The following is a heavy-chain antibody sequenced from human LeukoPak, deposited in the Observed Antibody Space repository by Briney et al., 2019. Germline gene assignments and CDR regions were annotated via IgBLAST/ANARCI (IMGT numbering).Heavy chain of an antibody. V-gene: IGHV3-30-3*01. Sequence: SGGSLRLSCAASGFTLSSHNMHWVRHAPGKGLVWVAFISYDGSSKYYADSFKRRFTISRDNSDNTLYLQMNSLRAEDTAVYYCARDLSGSYTFDYWGQGTLVTVSS. D-gene: IGHD1-26*01. CDR3: ARDLSGSYTFDY. CDR2: ISYDGSSK. J-gene: IGHJ4*02. CDR1: GFTLSSHN.